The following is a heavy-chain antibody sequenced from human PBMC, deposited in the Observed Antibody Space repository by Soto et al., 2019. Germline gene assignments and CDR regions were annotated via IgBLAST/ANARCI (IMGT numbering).Heavy chain of an antibody. CDR1: GGTFSSYA. D-gene: IGHD3-22*01. V-gene: IGHV1-69*06. J-gene: IGHJ2*01. CDR3: ARAGLNYYDSSGYPPYWYFDL. Sequence: SVKVSCKASGGTFSSYAISWVRQAPGQGLEWMGGIIPIFGTANYAQKFQGRVTITADKSTSTAYMELSSLRSEDTAVYYCARAGLNYYDSSGYPPYWYFDLWGRGTLVTVSS. CDR2: IIPIFGTA.